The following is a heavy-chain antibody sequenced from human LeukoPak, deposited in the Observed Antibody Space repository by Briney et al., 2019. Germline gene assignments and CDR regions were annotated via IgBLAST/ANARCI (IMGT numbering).Heavy chain of an antibody. Sequence: SETLSLTCTVSGGSISSYYWSWIRQPPGKGLEWIGYIYHSGSTYYNPSLKSRVTISVDRSKNQFSLKLSSVTAADTAVYYCAREGYYDSSGYYSYYYYYMDVWGKGTTVTVSS. CDR1: GGSISSYY. J-gene: IGHJ6*03. D-gene: IGHD3-22*01. V-gene: IGHV4-59*12. CDR3: AREGYYDSSGYYSYYYYYMDV. CDR2: IYHSGST.